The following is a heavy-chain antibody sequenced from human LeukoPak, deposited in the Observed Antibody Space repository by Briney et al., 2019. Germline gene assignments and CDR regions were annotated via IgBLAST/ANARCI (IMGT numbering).Heavy chain of an antibody. CDR2: IYYSGST. CDR1: GGSISSYY. Sequence: SETLSLTCTVSGGSISSYYWSWIRQPPGKGLEWIGYIYYSGSTYYNPSLKSRVTISVDTSKNQFSLKLSSVTAADTAVYYCATTYYDYVWGSYRKGSHAFDIWGQGTMVTVSS. D-gene: IGHD3-16*02. CDR3: ATTYYDYVWGSYRKGSHAFDI. J-gene: IGHJ3*02. V-gene: IGHV4-59*01.